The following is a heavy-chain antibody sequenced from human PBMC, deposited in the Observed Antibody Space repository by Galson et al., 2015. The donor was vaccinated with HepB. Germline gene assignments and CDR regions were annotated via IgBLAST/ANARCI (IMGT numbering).Heavy chain of an antibody. CDR2: IIPIFGTA. V-gene: IGHV1-69*13. Sequence: SVKVSCKASGGTFSSYAISWVRQAPGQGLEWMGGIIPIFGTANYAQKFQGRVTITADESTSTAYMELSSLRSEDTAVYYCASNIHYCSGGSCLFWWFDPWGQGTLVTVSS. D-gene: IGHD2-15*01. CDR1: GGTFSSYA. CDR3: ASNIHYCSGGSCLFWWFDP. J-gene: IGHJ5*02.